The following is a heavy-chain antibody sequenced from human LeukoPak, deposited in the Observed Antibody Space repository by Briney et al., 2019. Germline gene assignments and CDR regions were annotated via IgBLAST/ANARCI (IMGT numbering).Heavy chain of an antibody. D-gene: IGHD6-19*01. CDR2: ISGSGDSS. J-gene: IGHJ4*02. V-gene: IGHV3-23*01. Sequence: PGGSLRLSCAASGFTFSSYAMSWVRQAPGKGLEWVSAISGSGDSSYYADSVKGRFTLSRDNSKNTLYLQMNSLRAEDTAVYYCAKCLPSQSSGWPYFDYWGQGTLVTVSS. CDR1: GFTFSSYA. CDR3: AKCLPSQSSGWPYFDY.